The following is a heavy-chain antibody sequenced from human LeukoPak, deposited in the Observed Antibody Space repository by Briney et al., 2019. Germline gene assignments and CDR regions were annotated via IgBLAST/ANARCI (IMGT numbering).Heavy chain of an antibody. Sequence: GGSLRLSCAASGFTFSSYAMSWVRQGPGQGLEWVSAISGSGGSTYYADSVKGRFTISRDNAKNTLYLQMNSLRVEDTAVYYCARDYNWNPPDYWGQGTLVTVSS. CDR2: ISGSGGST. CDR1: GFTFSSYA. J-gene: IGHJ4*02. V-gene: IGHV3-23*01. CDR3: ARDYNWNPPDY. D-gene: IGHD1-1*01.